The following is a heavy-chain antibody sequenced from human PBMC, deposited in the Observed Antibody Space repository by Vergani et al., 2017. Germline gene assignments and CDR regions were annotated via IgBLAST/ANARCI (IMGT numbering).Heavy chain of an antibody. V-gene: IGHV1-18*01. J-gene: IGHJ3*02. CDR3: ATAIMEIIAAAGPWYAFDI. D-gene: IGHD6-13*01. CDR1: GYTFTSYG. Sequence: QVQLVQSGAEVKKPGASVKVSCKASGYTFTSYGISWVRQAPGQGLEWMGWISAYNGNTNYAQKLQGRVTMTTETSTDTAYMELSSLRSEDTAVYYCATAIMEIIAAAGPWYAFDIWGQGTMVTVSS. CDR2: ISAYNGNT.